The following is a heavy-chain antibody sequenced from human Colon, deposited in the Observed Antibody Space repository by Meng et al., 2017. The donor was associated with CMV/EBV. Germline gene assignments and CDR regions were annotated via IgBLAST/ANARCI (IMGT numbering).Heavy chain of an antibody. CDR2: ISFDGSNK. CDR3: ARGGAGYCSSTSCYEGTYYYYYGMDV. Sequence: LSLTCVVDGGTFPYYYWSWIRQTPEKGLEWVAVISFDGSNKYYADSRFTISRDNSKNTLYLQMNSLRAEDTAVYYCARGGAGYCSSTSCYEGTYYYYYGMDVWGQGTTVTVSS. J-gene: IGHJ6*02. V-gene: IGHV3-30*04. CDR1: GGTFPYYY. D-gene: IGHD2-2*03.